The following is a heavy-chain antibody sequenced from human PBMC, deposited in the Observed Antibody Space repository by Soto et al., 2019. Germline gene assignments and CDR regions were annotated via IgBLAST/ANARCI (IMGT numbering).Heavy chain of an antibody. CDR3: ARKLSSNGWSAFDY. D-gene: IGHD6-19*01. CDR1: GYTFTSYY. V-gene: IGHV1-46*01. CDR2: ISPSSGST. Sequence: ASVKVSCKATGYTFTSYYMHWVRQAPGQGLEWMGIISPSSGSTTYAQKFQGRVTVTRDTSTTTVYMELSSLRSEDTAVYYCARKLSSNGWSAFDYWGQGTLVTVSS. J-gene: IGHJ4*02.